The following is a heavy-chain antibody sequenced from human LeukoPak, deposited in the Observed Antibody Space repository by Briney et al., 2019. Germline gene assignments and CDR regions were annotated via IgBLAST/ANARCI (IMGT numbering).Heavy chain of an antibody. V-gene: IGHV1-69*13. Sequence: GASVKVSCKASGGTFSSYAISWVRQAPGQGLEWVGGIIPIFGTANYAQKFQGRVTITADESTGTAYMELSSLRSEDTAVYYCARTLSPITGGFDYWGQGTLVTVSS. CDR1: GGTFSSYA. D-gene: IGHD1-20*01. CDR3: ARTLSPITGGFDY. CDR2: IIPIFGTA. J-gene: IGHJ4*02.